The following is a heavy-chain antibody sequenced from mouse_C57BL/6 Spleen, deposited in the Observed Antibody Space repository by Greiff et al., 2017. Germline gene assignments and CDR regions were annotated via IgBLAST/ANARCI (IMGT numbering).Heavy chain of an antibody. CDR3: TVLGYFDY. CDR1: GFNIKDDY. Sequence: VQLKESGAELVRPGASVKLSCTASGFNIKDDYMHWVKQRPEQGLEWIGWIDPENGDTEYASKFQGKATITADTSSNTAYLQLSSLTSEDTAVYYCTVLGYFDYWGQGTTLTVSS. V-gene: IGHV14-4*01. D-gene: IGHD4-1*01. CDR2: IDPENGDT. J-gene: IGHJ2*01.